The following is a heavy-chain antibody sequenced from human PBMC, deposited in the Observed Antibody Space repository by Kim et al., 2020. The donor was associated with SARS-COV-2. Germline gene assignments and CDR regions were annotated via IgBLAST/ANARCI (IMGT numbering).Heavy chain of an antibody. Sequence: GGSLRLSCAASGFTFSSYGMHWVRQAPGKGLEWVAVISYDGSNKYYADSVKGRFTISRDNSKNTLYLQMNSLRAEDTAVYYCAKDQKYYDFWSGYFSGLDDAENDYVCGMAVWGQGTTVTVSS. CDR2: ISYDGSNK. D-gene: IGHD3-3*01. V-gene: IGHV3-30*18. CDR1: GFTFSSYG. J-gene: IGHJ6*02. CDR3: AKDQKYYDFWSGYFSGLDDAENDYVCGMAV.